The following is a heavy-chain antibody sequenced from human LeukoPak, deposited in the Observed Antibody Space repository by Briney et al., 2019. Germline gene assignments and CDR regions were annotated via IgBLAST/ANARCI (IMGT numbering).Heavy chain of an antibody. CDR1: GFSFSGHW. Sequence: GGSLRLSCTASGFSFSGHWMDWARQLPGKGLVWVSRISPTGSTTSYADSVKGRFTVSRDNAKNTLYLQVNNLRAEDTAVYYCARGPNSNWSGLDFWGQGTLLTVSS. CDR3: ARGPNSNWSGLDF. D-gene: IGHD6-6*01. J-gene: IGHJ4*02. V-gene: IGHV3-74*01. CDR2: ISPTGSTT.